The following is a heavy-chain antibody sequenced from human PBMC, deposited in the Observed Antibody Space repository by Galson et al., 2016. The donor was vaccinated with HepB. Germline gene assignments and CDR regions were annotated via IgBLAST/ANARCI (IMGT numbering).Heavy chain of an antibody. V-gene: IGHV3-74*01. CDR1: GFSFSNYW. Sequence: SLRLSCAASGFSFSNYWMHWVRQAPGKGLVWVSRITYDGAYTTYADSVKGRFTISRDNAKNTLYLQMNSLQAEDTAVYYCARDRSYHFSDSARKLDFFDYWGQGTLVTVSS. J-gene: IGHJ4*02. D-gene: IGHD3-22*01. CDR3: ARDRSYHFSDSARKLDFFDY. CDR2: ITYDGAYT.